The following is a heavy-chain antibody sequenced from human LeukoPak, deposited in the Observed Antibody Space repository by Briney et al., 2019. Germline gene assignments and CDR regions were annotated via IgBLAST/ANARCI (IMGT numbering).Heavy chain of an antibody. J-gene: IGHJ6*02. CDR2: IYPGDSDT. D-gene: IGHD6-13*01. CDR3: ASQLAAAGRGLELYDYYGMDV. Sequence: GESLKISCQGSGYSFTSYWIGWVRQMPGKGLEWMGIIYPGDSDTRYSPSFQGQLTISADKSISTDYLQCSSLKASDTAMYYCASQLAAAGRGLELYDYYGMDVWGQGTTVTVS. V-gene: IGHV5-51*01. CDR1: GYSFTSYW.